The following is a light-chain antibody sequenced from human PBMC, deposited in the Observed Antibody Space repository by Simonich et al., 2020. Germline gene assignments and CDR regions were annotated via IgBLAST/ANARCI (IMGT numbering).Light chain of an antibody. CDR1: SSDVGSYNL. Sequence: QSALTQPASVSGSPGQSITISCTGTSSDVGSYNLVSWYKQHPGKAPKLMIYEGSRRPSGVSNRCYGSKSGNTASLTISGLQAEDEADYYCCSYAGSVVFGGGTKLTVL. CDR2: EGS. J-gene: IGLJ2*01. V-gene: IGLV2-23*01. CDR3: CSYAGSVV.